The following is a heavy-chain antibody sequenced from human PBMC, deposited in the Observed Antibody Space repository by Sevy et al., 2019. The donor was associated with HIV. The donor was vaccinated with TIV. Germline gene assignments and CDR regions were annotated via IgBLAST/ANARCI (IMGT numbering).Heavy chain of an antibody. CDR3: ARVGSSSSWYFDL. J-gene: IGHJ2*01. Sequence: GWSLRLSCAASGFTVSSNYMSWVRQAPGKGLEWVSVIYSGGSTYYTDSVKGRFTISRDNSKNTLYLQMNSLRAEDTAVYYCARVGSSSSWYFDLWGRGTLVTVSS. V-gene: IGHV3-53*01. D-gene: IGHD6-13*01. CDR1: GFTVSSNY. CDR2: IYSGGST.